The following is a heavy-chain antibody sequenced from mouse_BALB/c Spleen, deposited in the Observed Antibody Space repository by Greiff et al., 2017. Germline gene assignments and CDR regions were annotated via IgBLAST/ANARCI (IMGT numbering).Heavy chain of an antibody. CDR3: ARRYGLYYYAMDY. CDR2: ISSGGST. V-gene: IGHV5-6-5*01. J-gene: IGHJ4*01. D-gene: IGHD2-10*02. Sequence: EVQLVESGGGLVKPGGSLKLSCAASGFTFSSYAMSWVRQTPEKRLEWVASISSGGSTYYPDSVKGRFTISRDNARNILYLQMSSLRSEDTAMYYCARRYGLYYYAMDYWGQGTSVTVSS. CDR1: GFTFSSYA.